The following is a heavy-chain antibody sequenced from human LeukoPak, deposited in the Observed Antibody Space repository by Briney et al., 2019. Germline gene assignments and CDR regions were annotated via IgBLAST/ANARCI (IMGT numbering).Heavy chain of an antibody. J-gene: IGHJ4*02. D-gene: IGHD1-1*01. Sequence: ASVKVSCKTSGYTSDFMKYGVAWVRQAPGQGLEWMGWINPDSGHANYAQKFQGRVTMTTHTSTSTACMELRSLRAEDTAVYYCARAVTTTHFDYWGQGTLVTVSS. V-gene: IGHV1-18*01. CDR1: GYTSDFMKYG. CDR2: INPDSGHA. CDR3: ARAVTTTHFDY.